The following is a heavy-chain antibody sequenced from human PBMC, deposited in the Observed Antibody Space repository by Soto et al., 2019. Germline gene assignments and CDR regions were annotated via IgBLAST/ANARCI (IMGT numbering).Heavy chain of an antibody. V-gene: IGHV3-23*01. CDR1: GFTFSNYA. Sequence: GGSLRLSCAASGFTFSNYAVTWVRQAPGKGLEWVSTISGSGGSTYYADSVKGRFTISRDNSKNTLYLQMNSLRAEDTAVYYCAKKVPGSNPLDSWGQGALVTVSS. J-gene: IGHJ4*02. CDR3: AKKVPGSNPLDS. CDR2: ISGSGGST. D-gene: IGHD1-1*01.